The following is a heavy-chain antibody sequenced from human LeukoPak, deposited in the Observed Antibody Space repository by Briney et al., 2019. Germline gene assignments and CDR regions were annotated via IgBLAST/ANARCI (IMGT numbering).Heavy chain of an antibody. V-gene: IGHV5-51*01. Sequence: GESLKISCKGSGYSFTSYWIGWVRQMPGKGLEWMWIIYPGDSDTRYSPSFQGQVTISADKSISTAYLQWSSLKASDTAMYYCARRNTAMGRDEYYFDYWGQGTLVTVSS. CDR2: IYPGDSDT. J-gene: IGHJ4*02. CDR1: GYSFTSYW. D-gene: IGHD5-18*01. CDR3: ARRNTAMGRDEYYFDY.